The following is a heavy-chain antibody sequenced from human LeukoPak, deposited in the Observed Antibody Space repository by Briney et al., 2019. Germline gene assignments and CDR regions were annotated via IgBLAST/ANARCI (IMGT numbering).Heavy chain of an antibody. J-gene: IGHJ6*03. CDR1: GGSFSGYY. V-gene: IGHV4-34*01. Sequence: SETLSLTCAVYGGSFSGYYWSLIRQPPGKGLEWIGEINHSGSTNYNPSLKSRVTISVDTSKNQFSLKLSSVTAADTAVYYCARRAHSNYPYYYYYMDVWGKGTTVTVSS. D-gene: IGHD4-11*01. CDR2: INHSGST. CDR3: ARRAHSNYPYYYYYMDV.